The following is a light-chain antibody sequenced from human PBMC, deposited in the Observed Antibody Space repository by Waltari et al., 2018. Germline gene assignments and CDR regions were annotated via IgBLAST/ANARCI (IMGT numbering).Light chain of an antibody. J-gene: IGKJ5*01. CDR3: QQYYSTPPIT. Sequence: DIVMTQSTDSLAVSLGERATINCKSSQSVLYSSNNKNYLAWYPQKPGQPPKLLIYWASTRESGVPDRFSGSGSGTDFTLTISSLQAEDVAVYYCQQYYSTPPITFGQGTRLEIK. CDR2: WAS. CDR1: QSVLYSSNNKNY. V-gene: IGKV4-1*01.